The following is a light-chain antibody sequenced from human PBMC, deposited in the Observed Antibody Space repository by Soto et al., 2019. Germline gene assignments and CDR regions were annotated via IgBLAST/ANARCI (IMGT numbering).Light chain of an antibody. CDR3: EYYGSSIT. CDR1: QSIDNNH. CDR2: GTS. J-gene: IGKJ4*01. V-gene: IGKV3-20*01. Sequence: EIVLTQSPGTLSLSPGERVTLSCRASQSIDNNHLAWYQQRPGQAPRLLIHGTSNRATGIPDRFSGSGSGTDFTLTFSRLEPEDFAMYYCEYYGSSITFGGGTKVEIK.